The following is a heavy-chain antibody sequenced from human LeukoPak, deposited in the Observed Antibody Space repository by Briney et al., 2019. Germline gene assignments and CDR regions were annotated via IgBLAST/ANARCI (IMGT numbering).Heavy chain of an antibody. D-gene: IGHD3-22*01. J-gene: IGHJ4*02. Sequence: SQTLSLTCTVSAGSISSGSYYWSWIRQPAGKGLEWIGRIYTSGSTNYNPSLKSRVTISVDTSKNQFSLKLSSVTAADTAVYYCARGPHNSGYGFYWGQGTLVTVSS. CDR2: IYTSGST. V-gene: IGHV4-61*02. CDR1: AGSISSGSYY. CDR3: ARGPHNSGYGFY.